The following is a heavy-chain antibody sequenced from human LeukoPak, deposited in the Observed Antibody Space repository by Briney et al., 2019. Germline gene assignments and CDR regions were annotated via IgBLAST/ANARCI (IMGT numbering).Heavy chain of an antibody. J-gene: IGHJ6*02. D-gene: IGHD6-19*01. CDR2: IWYDGSNK. CDR3: ARDLSSGFYYYYYGMDV. CDR1: GFTFSSYG. Sequence: GGSLRLSCAASGFTFSSYGMHWVRQAPGRGLEWVAVIWYDGSNKYYADSVKGRFTISRDNSKNTLYLQMNSLRAEDTAVYYCARDLSSGFYYYYYGMDVWGQRTTVTVSS. V-gene: IGHV3-33*01.